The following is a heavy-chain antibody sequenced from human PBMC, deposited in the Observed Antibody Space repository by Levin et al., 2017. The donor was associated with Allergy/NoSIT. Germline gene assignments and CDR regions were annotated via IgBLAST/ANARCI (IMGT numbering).Heavy chain of an antibody. Sequence: HAGGSLRLSCAASGFSFRSFGMHWVRQAPGKGLEWVAVISYDGNDKYYADSVKGRFTISRDNPKNTLYLQMNSLRTEDTAVYYCAKDVVFGTSSWALDYWGQGTLATVSS. J-gene: IGHJ4*02. D-gene: IGHD6-13*01. CDR3: AKDVVFGTSSWALDY. CDR2: ISYDGNDK. CDR1: GFSFRSFG. V-gene: IGHV3-30*18.